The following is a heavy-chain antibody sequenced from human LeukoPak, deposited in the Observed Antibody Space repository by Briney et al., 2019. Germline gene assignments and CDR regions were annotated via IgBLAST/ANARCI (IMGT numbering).Heavy chain of an antibody. J-gene: IGHJ3*02. Sequence: GGSLRLSCAASGFTFSSYAMSWVRQAPGKGLEWVSSISSSSSYIYYADSVKGRFTISRDNAKNSLYLQMNSLRAEDTAVYYCARDRLTAVRYFDWLLSHDAFDIWGQGTMVTVSS. D-gene: IGHD3-9*01. CDR1: GFTFSSYA. CDR3: ARDRLTAVRYFDWLLSHDAFDI. CDR2: ISSSSSYI. V-gene: IGHV3-21*01.